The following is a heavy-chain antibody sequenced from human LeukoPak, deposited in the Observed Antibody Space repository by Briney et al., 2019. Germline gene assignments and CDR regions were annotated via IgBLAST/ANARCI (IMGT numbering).Heavy chain of an antibody. D-gene: IGHD2-15*01. CDR1: GGSISIYY. V-gene: IGHV4-59*01. CDR2: IYYSGST. CDR3: ARGYHGFDY. J-gene: IGHJ4*02. Sequence: SETLSLTCTVSGGSISIYYWSWIRQPPGKGLEWIGYIYYSGSTNYNPSLKSRVTISVDTSKNQFSLKLSSVTAADTAVYYCARGYHGFDYWGQGTLVTVSS.